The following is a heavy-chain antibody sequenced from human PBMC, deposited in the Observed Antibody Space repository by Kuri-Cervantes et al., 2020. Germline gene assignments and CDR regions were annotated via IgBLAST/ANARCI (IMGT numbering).Heavy chain of an antibody. Sequence: SVKVSCKASGGTFSSYTISWVRQAPGQGLEWMGRIIPILGIANYAQKFQGRVTITADKSTSTAYMELSSLSSDDTAVYYCARSPYQVKGYCSSTRCYYIDYWGQGTLVTVSS. J-gene: IGHJ4*02. V-gene: IGHV1-69*02. CDR3: ARSPYQVKGYCSSTRCYYIDY. CDR1: GGTFSSYT. D-gene: IGHD2-2*01. CDR2: IIPILGIA.